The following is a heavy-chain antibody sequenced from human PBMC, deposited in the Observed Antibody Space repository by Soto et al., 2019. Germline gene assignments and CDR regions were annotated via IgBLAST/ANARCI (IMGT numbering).Heavy chain of an antibody. V-gene: IGHV3-23*01. CDR2: ISGSGGST. D-gene: IGHD2-8*01. CDR3: ANMGYAMEDYYYYYGMDV. CDR1: GFTFSSYA. J-gene: IGHJ6*02. Sequence: GGSLRLSCAASGFTFSSYAMSWVRQAPGKGLEWVSAISGSGGSTYYADSVKGRFTISRDNSKNTLYLQMNSLRAEDTAVYYCANMGYAMEDYYYYYGMDVWGQGTTVTVSS.